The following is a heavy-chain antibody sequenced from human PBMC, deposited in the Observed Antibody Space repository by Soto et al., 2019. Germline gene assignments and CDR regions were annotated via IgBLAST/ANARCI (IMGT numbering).Heavy chain of an antibody. CDR1: GYSFTRYW. V-gene: IGHV5-10-1*01. CDR3: ARTSMQSRGYSYGHGGMDV. J-gene: IGHJ6*02. CDR2: IDPSDSYT. D-gene: IGHD5-18*01. Sequence: GESLKISCKGSGYSFTRYWIYWVRQMPGKGLEWMGRIDPSDSYTNYSPSFQGHVTISADKSISTAYLQWSSLKASDTAMYYCARTSMQSRGYSYGHGGMDVWGQGTTVTVSS.